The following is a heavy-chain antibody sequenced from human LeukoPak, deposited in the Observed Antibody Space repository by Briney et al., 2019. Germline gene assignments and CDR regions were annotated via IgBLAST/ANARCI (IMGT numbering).Heavy chain of an antibody. CDR3: ARDEGKRVAGTRSYYYYGMDV. CDR2: IYYSGST. CDR1: GGSVSSGSYY. D-gene: IGHD6-19*01. J-gene: IGHJ6*04. V-gene: IGHV4-61*01. Sequence: SETLSLTCTVSGGSVSSGSYYWSWIRQPPGKGLEWIGYIYYSGSTNYNPSLKSRVTISVDTSKNQFSLKLGSVTAADTAVYYCARDEGKRVAGTRSYYYYGMDVWGKGTTVTVSS.